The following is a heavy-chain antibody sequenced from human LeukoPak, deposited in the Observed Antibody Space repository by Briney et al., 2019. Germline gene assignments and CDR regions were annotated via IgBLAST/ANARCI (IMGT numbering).Heavy chain of an antibody. J-gene: IGHJ4*02. CDR3: ARDKLGSGYSSDFDY. CDR2: ISYDGSNK. D-gene: IGHD6-19*01. Sequence: GRSLRLSCAASGFTFSSYGMRWVRQAPGKGLEWVAVISYDGSNKYYAASVKGRFTISRDNSKNTLYLQMNSLRAEDTAVYYCARDKLGSGYSSDFDYWGQGTLVTVSS. V-gene: IGHV3-30*03. CDR1: GFTFSSYG.